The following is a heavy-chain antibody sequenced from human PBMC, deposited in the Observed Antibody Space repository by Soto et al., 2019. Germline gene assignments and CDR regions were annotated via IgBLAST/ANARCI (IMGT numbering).Heavy chain of an antibody. CDR1: GGSISSSSYY. CDR2: IYYSGST. D-gene: IGHD1-26*01. Sequence: QLQLQESGPGLVKPSETLSLTCTVSGGSISSSSYYWGWIRQPPGKGLEWIGSIYYSGSTYYNPSLKSRVTISVDTSKNQFSLKLSSVTAADTAVYYCATQYSGSNFDYWGQGTLVTVSS. J-gene: IGHJ4*02. V-gene: IGHV4-39*01. CDR3: ATQYSGSNFDY.